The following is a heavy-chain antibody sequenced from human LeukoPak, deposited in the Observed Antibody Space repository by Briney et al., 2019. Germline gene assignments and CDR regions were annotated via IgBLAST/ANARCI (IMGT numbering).Heavy chain of an antibody. V-gene: IGHV3-11*01. Sequence: GGSLRLSCAASGFTFSNSAMSWVRQAPGKGLEWVSYISSSGSTIYYADSVKGRFTISRDNAKNSLYLQMNSLRAEDTAVYYCARGKDGYKRGYPLGFDYWGQGTLVTVSS. CDR1: GFTFSNSA. D-gene: IGHD5-24*01. J-gene: IGHJ4*02. CDR3: ARGKDGYKRGYPLGFDY. CDR2: ISSSGSTI.